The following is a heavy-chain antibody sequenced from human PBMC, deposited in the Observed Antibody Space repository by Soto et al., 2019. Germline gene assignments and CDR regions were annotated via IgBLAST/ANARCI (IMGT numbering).Heavy chain of an antibody. Sequence: GGSLRLSCAASGFTFSSYAMHWVRQAPGKGLEWVAVISYDGSNKYYADSVKGRFTISRDNSKNTLYLQMNSLRAEDTAVYYCARDLSSGYYPGYWGQGTLVTVSS. V-gene: IGHV3-30-3*01. D-gene: IGHD3-22*01. J-gene: IGHJ4*02. CDR2: ISYDGSNK. CDR3: ARDLSSGYYPGY. CDR1: GFTFSSYA.